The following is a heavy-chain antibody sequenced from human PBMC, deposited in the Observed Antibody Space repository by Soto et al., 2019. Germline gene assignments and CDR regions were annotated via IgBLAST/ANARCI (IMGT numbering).Heavy chain of an antibody. CDR2: ISGSGGST. CDR1: GFTFSSYA. CDR3: AKGRGIVGASYFDY. V-gene: IGHV3-23*01. D-gene: IGHD1-26*01. J-gene: IGHJ4*02. Sequence: LRLSCAASGFTFSSYAMSWVRQAPGKGLEWVSAISGSGGSTYYADSVKGRFTISRDNSKNTLYLQMNSLRAEDTAVYYCAKGRGIVGASYFDYWGQGTLVTVSS.